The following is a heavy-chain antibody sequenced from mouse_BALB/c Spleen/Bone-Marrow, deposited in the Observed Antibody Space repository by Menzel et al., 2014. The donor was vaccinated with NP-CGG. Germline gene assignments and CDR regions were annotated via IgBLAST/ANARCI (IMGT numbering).Heavy chain of an antibody. CDR1: GFTFSSYG. D-gene: IGHD2-10*02. CDR2: ISSGGSYT. J-gene: IGHJ1*01. V-gene: IGHV5-6*02. Sequence: EVKLAESGGDLVKPGGSLKLSCAASGFTFSSYGMSWVRQTPDKRLEWVATISSGGSYTYYPDSVKGRFTISRDNAKNTLYLQMSSLKSEGTAMYYCARRGYGNSYWYYDVWGAGTTVTVSS. CDR3: ARRGYGNSYWYYDV.